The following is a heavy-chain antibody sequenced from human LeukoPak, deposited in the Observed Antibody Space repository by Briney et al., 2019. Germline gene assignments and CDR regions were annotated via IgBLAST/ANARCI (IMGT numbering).Heavy chain of an antibody. Sequence: GECLKISCKGSGYSFTSYWIGWVRQMPGKGLEWMGIIYPGDSDTRYSPSFQGQVTISADKSISTAYLQWSSLKASDTAMYYCARLRKDYYDSSGYLDYWGQGTLVTVSS. CDR1: GYSFTSYW. CDR3: ARLRKDYYDSSGYLDY. J-gene: IGHJ4*02. D-gene: IGHD3-22*01. V-gene: IGHV5-51*01. CDR2: IYPGDSDT.